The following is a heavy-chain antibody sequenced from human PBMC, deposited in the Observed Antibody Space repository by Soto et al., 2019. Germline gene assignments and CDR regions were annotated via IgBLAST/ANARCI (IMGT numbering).Heavy chain of an antibody. V-gene: IGHV3-33*01. J-gene: IGHJ4*02. D-gene: IGHD3-22*01. CDR2: IWYDGSNK. CDR1: GFTFSSYG. CDR3: ARDPYYYDNYFDY. Sequence: GGSLRLSCAASGFTFSSYGMHWVRQAPGKGLEWVAVIWYDGSNKYYADSVKGRFTISRDNAKNSLYLQMNSLRAEDTAVYYCARDPYYYDNYFDYWGQGTLVTV.